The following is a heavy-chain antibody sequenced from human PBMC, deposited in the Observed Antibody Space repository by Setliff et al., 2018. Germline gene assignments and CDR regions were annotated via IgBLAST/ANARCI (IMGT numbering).Heavy chain of an antibody. D-gene: IGHD2-15*01. Sequence: SETLSLTCNVSGGSINSRSYYWGWIRQPPGKGLEWIAMISYGGYTHYKPSLQSRATISVDTSKSQFSLNLSNVTAADTAVYYCLRIRLVPHGHSWGQGTLVTVSS. J-gene: IGHJ4*02. CDR2: ISYGGYT. CDR1: GGSINSRSYY. CDR3: LRIRLVPHGHS. V-gene: IGHV4-39*07.